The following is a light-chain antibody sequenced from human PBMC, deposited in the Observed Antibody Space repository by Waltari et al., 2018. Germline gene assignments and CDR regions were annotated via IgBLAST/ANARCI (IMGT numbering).Light chain of an antibody. J-gene: IGLJ1*01. CDR2: EVT. CDR1: SSDVGGHNY. Sequence: QSALTQPPSASGSPGPSVPISCTGTSSDVGGHNYVPWYPQHPGKAPKLMIHEVTKRPSGVPDRFSGSKSGNTASLTVSGLQAEDEADYYCYSYAGSNYHFVFGTGTKVTVL. V-gene: IGLV2-8*01. CDR3: YSYAGSNYHFV.